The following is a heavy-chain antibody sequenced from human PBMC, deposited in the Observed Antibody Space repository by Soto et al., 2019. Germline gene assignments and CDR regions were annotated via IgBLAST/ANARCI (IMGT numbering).Heavy chain of an antibody. Sequence: SCAASGFTVSSNYMSWVRQAPGKGLEWVSVIYSGGSTYYADSVKGRFTISRDNSKNTLYLQMNSLRAEDTAVYYCARDRGGSPFLYYYYGMDVWGQGTTVTVSS. CDR1: GFTVSSNY. D-gene: IGHD1-26*01. J-gene: IGHJ6*02. V-gene: IGHV3-53*01. CDR3: ARDRGGSPFLYYYYGMDV. CDR2: IYSGGST.